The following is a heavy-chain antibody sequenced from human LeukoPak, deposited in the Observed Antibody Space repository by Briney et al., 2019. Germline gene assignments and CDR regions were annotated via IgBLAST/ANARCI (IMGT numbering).Heavy chain of an antibody. CDR1: GFTFNSFA. CDR3: ANESPFLDY. J-gene: IGHJ4*02. Sequence: PGGSLRLSCAASGFTFNSFAMSWVRQAAGKGLEWVSVISGSGGSTYYADSVKGRFTISRDNSKNTLYLQMNSLRAEDTAVYYCANESPFLDYWGQGTLVTVSS. V-gene: IGHV3-23*01. CDR2: ISGSGGST.